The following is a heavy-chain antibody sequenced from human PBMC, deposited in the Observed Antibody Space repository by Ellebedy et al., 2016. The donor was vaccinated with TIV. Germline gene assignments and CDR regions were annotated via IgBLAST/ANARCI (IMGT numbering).Heavy chain of an antibody. CDR1: GGSFSGYY. CDR3: ARGTAPDSSGYYYYYFDY. CDR2: INHSGST. Sequence: GSLRLSXAVYGGSFSGYYWSWIRQPPGKGLEWIGEINHSGSTNYNPSLKSRVTISVDTSKNQFSLKLSSVTAADTAVYYCARGTAPDSSGYYYYYFDYWGQGTLVTVSS. J-gene: IGHJ4*02. D-gene: IGHD3-22*01. V-gene: IGHV4-34*01.